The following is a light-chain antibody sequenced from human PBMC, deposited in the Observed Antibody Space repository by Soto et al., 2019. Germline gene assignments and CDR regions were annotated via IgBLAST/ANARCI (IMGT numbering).Light chain of an antibody. CDR2: GAS. CDR1: QSVSSSY. Sequence: EIVLTQSPGTLSLSPGERATLSCRASQSVSSSYLAWYKQKPGQAPRLLVYGASSRATGIPDRFSGSGSGTDFTLTISRLEPEDFAVYYCQQCGSPLFGQGTKLEIK. V-gene: IGKV3-20*01. J-gene: IGKJ2*01. CDR3: QQCGSPL.